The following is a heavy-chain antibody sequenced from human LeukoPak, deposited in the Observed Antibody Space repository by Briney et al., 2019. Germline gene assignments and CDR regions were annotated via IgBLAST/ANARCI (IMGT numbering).Heavy chain of an antibody. Sequence: XPXXXXEWMGXIIPILGIANYAQKFQGRVTITADKSTSTAYMELSSLRSEDTAVYYCAVVAATRNYYYYGMDVWGQGTTVTVSS. CDR2: IIPILGIA. J-gene: IGHJ6*02. CDR3: AVVAATRNYYYYGMDV. V-gene: IGHV1-69*02. D-gene: IGHD2-15*01.